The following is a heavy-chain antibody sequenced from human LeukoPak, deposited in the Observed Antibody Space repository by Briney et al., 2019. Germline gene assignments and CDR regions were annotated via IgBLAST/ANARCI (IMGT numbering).Heavy chain of an antibody. Sequence: GASVKVSCKASGGTFSSYAISWVRQAPGQGLEWMGGIIPIFGTANYAQKFQGRVTITVDESTSTAYMELSSLRSEDTAVYYCARTIINLNYFDYWGQGTLVTVSS. D-gene: IGHD3-9*01. CDR2: IIPIFGTA. CDR3: ARTIINLNYFDY. J-gene: IGHJ4*02. V-gene: IGHV1-69*13. CDR1: GGTFSSYA.